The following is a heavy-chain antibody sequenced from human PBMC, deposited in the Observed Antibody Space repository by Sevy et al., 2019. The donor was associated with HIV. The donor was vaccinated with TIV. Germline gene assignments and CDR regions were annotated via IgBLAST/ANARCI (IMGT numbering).Heavy chain of an antibody. CDR1: GFSFSSYG. D-gene: IGHD2-21*01. J-gene: IGHJ4*02. CDR2: IQYDGSNK. CDR3: VKEGGGEGGDH. Sequence: GGSLRLSCAASGFSFSSYGMHRVRQAPCKGLEWMSYIQYDGSNKDYADSVKGRFTISRDNSKNTLYLQMNSLRVEDTAVFYCVKEGGGEGGDHWGQGTLVTVSS. V-gene: IGHV3-30*02.